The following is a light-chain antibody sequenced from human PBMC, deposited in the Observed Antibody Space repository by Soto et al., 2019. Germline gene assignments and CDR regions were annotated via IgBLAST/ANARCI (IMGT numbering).Light chain of an antibody. V-gene: IGLV1-47*02. Sequence: QSVLTQPPSASGAPGQRVTISCSGSASNIGRDPVNWYQQLPGTAPKLLMHGNSQRPSGVPDRFSGSKSGTSASLAISGLRTEDEADYYCAAWDDSLSGVVFGGGTQLTVL. CDR3: AAWDDSLSGVV. CDR1: ASNIGRDP. J-gene: IGLJ3*02. CDR2: GNS.